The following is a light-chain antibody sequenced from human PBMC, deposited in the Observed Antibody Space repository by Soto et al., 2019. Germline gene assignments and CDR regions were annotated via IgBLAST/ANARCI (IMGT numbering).Light chain of an antibody. CDR1: QTISSW. Sequence: DIQMTQSPSTLSGSVGDRVTITCRASQTISSWLAWYQQKPGKAPKLLIYKASTLKSGVPSRFSGSGSGTAFTLTISSLQPDDFATYYCLQDYNYPLTFGGGTKVEIK. V-gene: IGKV1-5*03. CDR2: KAS. CDR3: LQDYNYPLT. J-gene: IGKJ4*01.